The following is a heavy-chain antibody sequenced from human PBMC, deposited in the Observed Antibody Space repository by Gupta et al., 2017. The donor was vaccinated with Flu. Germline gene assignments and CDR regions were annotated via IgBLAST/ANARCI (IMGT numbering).Heavy chain of an antibody. CDR3: ARGPHRAADGAH. CDR1: GFTFSSHW. V-gene: IGHV3-7*01. D-gene: IGHD6-13*01. J-gene: IGHJ4*02. CDR2: IKEDGSEK. Sequence: EVQLVESGGGLVQPGGCLRLSCAASGFTFSSHWMGWVRQAPGKGLEWLANIKEDGSEKYYADSVKGRLTISRDNAKMSLDLQLNSLRADDTAVYYCARGPHRAADGAHWGQGTLVTVSS.